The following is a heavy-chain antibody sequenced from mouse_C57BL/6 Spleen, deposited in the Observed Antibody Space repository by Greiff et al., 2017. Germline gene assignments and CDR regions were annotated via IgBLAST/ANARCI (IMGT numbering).Heavy chain of an antibody. Sequence: QVQLQQSDAELVKPGASVKISCKVSGYTFTDHTIHWMKQRPEQGLEWIGYIYPRDGSTKYNEKFKGKATLTADKSSSTAYMQLNSLTSEDSAVYFWAKPYYGSSYVGYFDVWGTGTTVTVSS. CDR2: IYPRDGST. CDR1: GYTFTDHT. D-gene: IGHD1-1*01. CDR3: AKPYYGSSYVGYFDV. V-gene: IGHV1-78*01. J-gene: IGHJ1*03.